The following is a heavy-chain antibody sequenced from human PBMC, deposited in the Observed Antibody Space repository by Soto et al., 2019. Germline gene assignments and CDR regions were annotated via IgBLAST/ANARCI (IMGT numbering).Heavy chain of an antibody. D-gene: IGHD1-1*01. V-gene: IGHV1-69*06. CDR1: GGTFSSYA. Sequence: ASVKVSCKASGGTFSSYAISWVRQAPGQGLERMGGIIPIFGTANYAQKFQGRVTITADKSTSTAYMELSSLRSEDTAVYYCARDEGGTYPYGMDVWGQGTTVTVSS. CDR3: ARDEGGTYPYGMDV. J-gene: IGHJ6*02. CDR2: IIPIFGTA.